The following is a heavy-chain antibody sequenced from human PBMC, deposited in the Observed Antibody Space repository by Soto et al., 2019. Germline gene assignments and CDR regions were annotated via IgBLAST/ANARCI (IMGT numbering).Heavy chain of an antibody. CDR3: ARTWTPDYYGMDV. CDR1: GYTFTSYG. CDR2: ISAYNGNT. V-gene: IGHV1-18*01. Sequence: QVQLVQSGAEVKKPGASVKVSCKASGYTFTSYGISWARQAPGQGLEWMGWISAYNGNTNYAQQLQGRVTMTTGTSAGADCMELRSLGSEDTAVYYWARTWTPDYYGMDVWGQGTTVTVSS. D-gene: IGHD5-12*01. J-gene: IGHJ6*02.